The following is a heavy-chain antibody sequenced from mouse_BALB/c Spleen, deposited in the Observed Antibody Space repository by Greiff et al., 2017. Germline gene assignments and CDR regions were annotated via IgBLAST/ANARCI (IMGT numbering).Heavy chain of an antibody. CDR2: IWSGGST. J-gene: IGHJ4*01. D-gene: IGHD2-4*01. CDR1: GFSLTSYG. CDR3: ARRYDYDDAMDY. Sequence: VQGVESGPGLVQPSQSLSITCTVSGFSLTSYGVHWVRQSPGKGLEWLGVIWSGGSTDYNAAFISRLSISKDNSKSQVFFKMNSLQANDTAIYYCARRYDYDDAMDYWGQGTSVTVSS. V-gene: IGHV2-2*02.